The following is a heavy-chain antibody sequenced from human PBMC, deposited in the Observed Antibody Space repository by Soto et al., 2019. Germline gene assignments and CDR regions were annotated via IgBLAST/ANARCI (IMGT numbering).Heavy chain of an antibody. CDR3: AKDRGSMVRGAYNWFDS. CDR2: ISGSGGST. D-gene: IGHD3-10*01. Sequence: HPGGSLRLSCAASGFTFSSYAMSWVRQAPGKGLEWVSAISGSGGSTYYADSVKGRFTISRDNSKNTLYLQMNSLRAEDTAVYYCAKDRGSMVRGAYNWFDSWGQGTLVTVS. V-gene: IGHV3-23*01. J-gene: IGHJ5*01. CDR1: GFTFSSYA.